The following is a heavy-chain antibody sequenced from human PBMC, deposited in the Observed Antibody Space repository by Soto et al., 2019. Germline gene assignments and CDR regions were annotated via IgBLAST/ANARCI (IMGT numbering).Heavy chain of an antibody. J-gene: IGHJ4*02. Sequence: SETLSLTCTVSGGSINSSGYYWCWIRQPPGKGLEWIGSMFYGVSTYYNPSLKSRVTVSVDTSKNQFSLNLRSVTAADTAVYYCARLPSRHLVDYWGQGTLVTVSS. D-gene: IGHD3-3*02. CDR3: ARLPSRHLVDY. CDR2: MFYGVST. V-gene: IGHV4-39*01. CDR1: GGSINSSGYY.